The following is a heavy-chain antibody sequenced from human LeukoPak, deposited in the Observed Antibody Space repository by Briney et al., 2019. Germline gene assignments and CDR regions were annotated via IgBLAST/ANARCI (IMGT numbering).Heavy chain of an antibody. J-gene: IGHJ4*02. V-gene: IGHV1-46*01. Sequence: AASVKVSCKASGYTFTRYYLHWVRQAPGQGLEWMGIINPSGSSATYAQKFQGRVTMTRDTSTSTVYMELSSLRAEDTAVYYCARDGEAAAGTAFDYWGQGTLVTVSS. CDR1: GYTFTRYY. CDR2: INPSGSSA. D-gene: IGHD6-13*01. CDR3: ARDGEAAAGTAFDY.